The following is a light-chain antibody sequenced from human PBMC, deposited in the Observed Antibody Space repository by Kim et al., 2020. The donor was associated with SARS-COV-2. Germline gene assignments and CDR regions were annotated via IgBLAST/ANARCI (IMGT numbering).Light chain of an antibody. J-gene: IGLJ2*01. V-gene: IGLV1-51*01. CDR2: DNN. CDR1: SSNIRNNY. Sequence: GQKVTISCSGSSSNIRNNYVSWFQQFPGTAPKLLIYDNNKRPSGIPDRFSGSKSGTSATLGITGLQTGDEADYYCGTWDSSLSAVLFGGGTQLTVL. CDR3: GTWDSSLSAVL.